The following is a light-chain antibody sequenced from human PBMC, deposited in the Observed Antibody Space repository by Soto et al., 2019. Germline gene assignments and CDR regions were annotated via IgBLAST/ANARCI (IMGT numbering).Light chain of an antibody. CDR3: QVWDSSTVV. Sequence: SYELTQPLSVSVALGQTARITCGGDNIGSKNVNWYQQRPGQAPVLVIYRDTNRPSGIPERLSGSNSGNTATLTISRAQAGDEADYYCQVWDSSTVVFGGGTKVTVL. J-gene: IGLJ2*01. CDR1: NIGSKN. V-gene: IGLV3-9*01. CDR2: RDT.